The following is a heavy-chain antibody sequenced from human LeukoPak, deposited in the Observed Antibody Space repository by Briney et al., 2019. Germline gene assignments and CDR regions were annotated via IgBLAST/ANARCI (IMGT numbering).Heavy chain of an antibody. CDR1: GYIFTAYY. V-gene: IGHV1-2*06. Sequence: ASVKVSCKASGYIFTAYYIHWVRQAPGQGLEWVGRIHPSSGGTEYAQNFQGRVTVTRDTPITTAYMELNRLTSDDTAVYYCARNYGDLGGQGTLVTVSS. CDR3: ARNYGDL. D-gene: IGHD4-17*01. J-gene: IGHJ4*02. CDR2: IHPSSGGT.